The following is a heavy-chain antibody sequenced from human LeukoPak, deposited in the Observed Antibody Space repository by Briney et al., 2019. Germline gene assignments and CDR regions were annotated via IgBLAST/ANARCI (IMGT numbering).Heavy chain of an antibody. V-gene: IGHV3-74*01. Sequence: GGSLRLSCAASGFTFSSYWMHWVRQAPGKGLVWVSRVNSDGGSTTYADSVRGRFTISRDNARNTLYLQMNSLRAEDTAVYYCARPLSGYSSSLGYWGQGTLVTVSS. D-gene: IGHD6-6*01. CDR1: GFTFSSYW. J-gene: IGHJ4*02. CDR3: ARPLSGYSSSLGY. CDR2: VNSDGGST.